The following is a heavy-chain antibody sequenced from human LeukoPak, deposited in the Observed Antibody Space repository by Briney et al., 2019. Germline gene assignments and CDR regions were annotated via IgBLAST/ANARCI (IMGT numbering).Heavy chain of an antibody. CDR1: GGSISSSSYY. CDR3: ARAGTDIVVVPAAHYYYYYMDV. V-gene: IGHV4-39*07. D-gene: IGHD2-2*01. J-gene: IGHJ6*03. Sequence: SETLSLTCTVSGGSISSSSYYWGWIRQPPGKGLEWIGSIYYSGSTYYNPSLKSRVTISVDTSKNQFSLKLSSVTAADTAVYYCARAGTDIVVVPAAHYYYYYMDVWGKGTTVTVSS. CDR2: IYYSGST.